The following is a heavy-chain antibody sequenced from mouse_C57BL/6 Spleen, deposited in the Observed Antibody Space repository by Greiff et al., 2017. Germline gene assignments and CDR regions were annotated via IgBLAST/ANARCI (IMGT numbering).Heavy chain of an antibody. V-gene: IGHV6-6*01. D-gene: IGHD2-3*01. J-gene: IGHJ4*01. CDR1: GFTFSDAW. CDR2: IRNKANNHAT. Sequence: EVKLVESGGGLVQPGGSMKLSCAASGFTFSDAWMDWVRQSPEKGLEWVAEIRNKANNHATYYAESVKGRFTISRDDSNSSVYLQMNSLRAEDTGIYYCTSYDGYYVAYAMDYWGQGTSVTVSS. CDR3: TSYDGYYVAYAMDY.